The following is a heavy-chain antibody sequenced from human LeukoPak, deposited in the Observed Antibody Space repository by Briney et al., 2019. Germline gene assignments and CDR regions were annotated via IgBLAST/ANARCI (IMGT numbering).Heavy chain of an antibody. CDR3: ARDRQWLVAEYFQH. CDR2: ISSSGSTI. Sequence: GGSLRLSCAASGFTFSSYEMNWVRQAPGKGLEWVSYISSSGSTIYYADSVKGRFTISRDNAKNSLYLQMNSLRAEDTAVYYCARDRQWLVAEYFQHWGQGTLVTVSS. J-gene: IGHJ1*01. D-gene: IGHD6-19*01. CDR1: GFTFSSYE. V-gene: IGHV3-48*03.